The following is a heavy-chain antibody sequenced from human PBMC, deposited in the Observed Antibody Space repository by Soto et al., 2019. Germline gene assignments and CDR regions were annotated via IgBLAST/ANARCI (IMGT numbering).Heavy chain of an antibody. CDR3: ARHYCSGGSCPFPNYYYGMDV. D-gene: IGHD2-15*01. CDR1: GYSFTSYW. J-gene: IGHJ6*02. Sequence: GESLKLSCKGSGYSFTSYWIGWVRQMPGKGLEWMGIIYPGDSDTRYSPSFQGQVTISADKSISTAYLQWSSLKASDTAMYYCARHYCSGGSCPFPNYYYGMDVWGQGTTVTVSS. CDR2: IYPGDSDT. V-gene: IGHV5-51*01.